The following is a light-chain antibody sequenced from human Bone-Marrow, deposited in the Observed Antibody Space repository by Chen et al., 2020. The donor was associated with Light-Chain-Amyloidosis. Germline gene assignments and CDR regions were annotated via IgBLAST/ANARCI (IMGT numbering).Light chain of an antibody. Sequence: EVVMTQSPDTLSASPGERVTLSCRASESVSGNLAWYQQKPGQPPRLLIHSASVRATGIPARFRGSGSGTDFTLTIDILQSEDFAIYFCQQYNHWPSFTFGGGTRVEIK. CDR2: SAS. V-gene: IGKV3D-15*03. CDR3: QQYNHWPSFT. CDR1: ESVSGN. J-gene: IGKJ4*01.